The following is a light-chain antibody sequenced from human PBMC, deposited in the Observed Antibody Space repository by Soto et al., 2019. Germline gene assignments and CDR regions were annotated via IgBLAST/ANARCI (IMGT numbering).Light chain of an antibody. Sequence: EDVLTQSPGTLSSSPGERATLSCRASQSVTSSYLAWYQQKPGQAPRLLIYGASSRATGVPDRFSGSGSGTDFTLTITRLEPDDFAVYYCQHYGTSTLMYTFGQGTKRGVK. J-gene: IGKJ2*01. CDR1: QSVTSSY. V-gene: IGKV3-20*01. CDR3: QHYGTSTLMYT. CDR2: GAS.